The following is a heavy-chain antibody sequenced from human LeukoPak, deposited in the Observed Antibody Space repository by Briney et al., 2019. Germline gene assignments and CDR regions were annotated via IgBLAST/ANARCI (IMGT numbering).Heavy chain of an antibody. CDR3: AKLSRGSPRPADDAFDI. J-gene: IGHJ3*02. V-gene: IGHV3-23*01. D-gene: IGHD1-26*01. Sequence: GGSLRLSCAASGFTFSSYAMSWVRQAPGKGLEWVSAISGSGGSTYYADSVKGRFTISRDNSKNTLYLQMNSLRAEDTAVYYCAKLSRGSPRPADDAFDIWGQGTMVTVSS. CDR1: GFTFSSYA. CDR2: ISGSGGST.